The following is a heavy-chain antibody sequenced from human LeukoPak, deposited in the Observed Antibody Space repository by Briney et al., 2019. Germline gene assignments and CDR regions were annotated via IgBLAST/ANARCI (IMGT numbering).Heavy chain of an antibody. J-gene: IGHJ6*03. CDR1: GFTFSSYW. CDR2: IKQDGSEK. CDR3: ARAAVNTYYYYYYMGV. Sequence: PGGSLRLSCADSGFTFSSYWMSWVRQAPGKGLEWVANIKQDGSEKYYVDSVKGRFTISRDNAKNSLYLQMNSLRAEDTAVYYCARAAVNTYYYYYYMGVWGKGTTVTVSS. V-gene: IGHV3-7*01.